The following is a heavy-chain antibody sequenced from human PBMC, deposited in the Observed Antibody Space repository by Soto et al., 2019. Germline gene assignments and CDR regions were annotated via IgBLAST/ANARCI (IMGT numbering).Heavy chain of an antibody. CDR1: RGSVSGYY. J-gene: IGHJ4*01. CDR3: SRAPNGSGSSQPRPDF. V-gene: IGHV4-34*01. Sequence: PSETLSVTGSMYRGSVSGYYWSWIRQPPGKGLEWIGEISHIGNTNYSPTRKIRVSISIYTAKKQFSLNLASVSAADTAVYYCSRAPNGSGSSQPRPDFWGQGTLVTVSS. CDR2: ISHIGNT. D-gene: IGHD6-6*01.